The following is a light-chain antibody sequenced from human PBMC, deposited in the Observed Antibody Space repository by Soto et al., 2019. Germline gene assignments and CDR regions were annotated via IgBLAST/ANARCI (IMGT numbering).Light chain of an antibody. CDR2: DVT. J-gene: IGLJ2*01. V-gene: IGLV2-14*03. Sequence: QSALTQPASVSGSPGQSITISCTGSGSDISGYNYVTWYQQHPGKATQLMIYDVTKRPSGVSNRFSGSKSGDTASLTISGLQAEDEADYYCSSYSSSSVIFGGGTQLTVL. CDR3: SSYSSSSVI. CDR1: GSDISGYNY.